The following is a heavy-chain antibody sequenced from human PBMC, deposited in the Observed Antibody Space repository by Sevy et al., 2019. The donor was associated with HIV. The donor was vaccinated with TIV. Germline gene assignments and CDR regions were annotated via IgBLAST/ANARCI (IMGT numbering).Heavy chain of an antibody. Sequence: GGSLRLSCAASGFSVSNSYMSWVRQAPGKGLQWVSVIYSGDGTYYTDSVKGRFTISRDNSKNTLYLQMNSLRAEDTAVYYCARLNVYYYDSSGYYTTGHAFDIWGQGTMVTVSS. V-gene: IGHV3-53*01. CDR2: IYSGDGT. J-gene: IGHJ3*02. CDR1: GFSVSNSY. CDR3: ARLNVYYYDSSGYYTTGHAFDI. D-gene: IGHD3-22*01.